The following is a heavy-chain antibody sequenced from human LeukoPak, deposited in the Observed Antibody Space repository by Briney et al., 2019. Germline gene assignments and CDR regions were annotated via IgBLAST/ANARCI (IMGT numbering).Heavy chain of an antibody. Sequence: SETLSLTCTVSGGSIKTFYWTWIRQPARKGLEWIGRVFTSGSTNYNPSLKSRVTMSVDTSKNQFSLNLSSVTAADTAVYYCARVRGSSGYDGNYYYHYMDVWGKGTTVTISS. CDR2: VFTSGST. V-gene: IGHV4-4*07. D-gene: IGHD5-12*01. CDR3: ARVRGSSGYDGNYYYHYMDV. J-gene: IGHJ6*03. CDR1: GGSIKTFY.